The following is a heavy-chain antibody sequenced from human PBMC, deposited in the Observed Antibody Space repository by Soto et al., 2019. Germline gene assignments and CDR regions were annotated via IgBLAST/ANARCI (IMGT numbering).Heavy chain of an antibody. CDR2: IKQDGSEK. CDR1: GFTFSSYW. V-gene: IGHV3-7*01. Sequence: EVQLVESGGGLVQPGGSLRLSCAASGFTFSSYWMSWVRQAPGKGLEWVANIKQDGSEKYYVDSVKGRFTISRDNAKNSLYLQMNSLRAEDTAVYYCARDAPIPDIVVVVGAIGYAFDLWGQGTMVTVSS. J-gene: IGHJ3*01. D-gene: IGHD2-15*01. CDR3: ARDAPIPDIVVVVGAIGYAFDL.